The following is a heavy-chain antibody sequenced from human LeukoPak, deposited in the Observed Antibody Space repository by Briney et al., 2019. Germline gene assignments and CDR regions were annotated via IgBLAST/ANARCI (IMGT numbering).Heavy chain of an antibody. V-gene: IGHV3-30*18. D-gene: IGHD3-10*01. CDR2: ISYDGSNK. CDR1: GFTFSSYG. J-gene: IGHJ6*02. CDR3: AKDYYGSGSYFWRSDYYYGMDV. Sequence: GRSLRLSCAASGFTFSSYGMHWVRQAPGKGLEWVAVISYDGSNKYYADSVKGRFTISRDSSKNTLYLQMNSLRAEDTAVYYCAKDYYGSGSYFWRSDYYYGMDVWGQGTTVTVSS.